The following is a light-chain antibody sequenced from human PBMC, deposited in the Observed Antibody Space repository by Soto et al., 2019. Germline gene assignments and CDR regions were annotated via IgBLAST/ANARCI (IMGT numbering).Light chain of an antibody. J-gene: IGKJ1*01. CDR1: QSVSSN. V-gene: IGKV3-15*01. CDR3: QQYNNWPGT. Sequence: EIVMTQSPATLSVSPGERATLSCRASQSVSSNLAWYQQKPGQAPRLLIYGASTRATGIPARFSGSGSGTEFTLTISSLQSEDFAVYYCQQYNNWPGTFGQGTKXXIK. CDR2: GAS.